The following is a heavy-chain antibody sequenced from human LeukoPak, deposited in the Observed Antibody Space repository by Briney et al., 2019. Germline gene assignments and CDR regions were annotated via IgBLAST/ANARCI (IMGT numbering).Heavy chain of an antibody. CDR1: GGSISSFY. Sequence: SETLSLTCSVSGGSISSFYWSWIRQPAGKGLEWIGRIFTSGSTNYNPSLGSRVTISVDTSKNQFSLKLSSVTAADTAVYYCARELIPSGSGSYYGIRSVIVGTSNWFDPWGQGTLVTVSS. D-gene: IGHD3-10*01. J-gene: IGHJ5*02. CDR3: ARELIPSGSGSYYGIRSVIVGTSNWFDP. CDR2: IFTSGST. V-gene: IGHV4-4*07.